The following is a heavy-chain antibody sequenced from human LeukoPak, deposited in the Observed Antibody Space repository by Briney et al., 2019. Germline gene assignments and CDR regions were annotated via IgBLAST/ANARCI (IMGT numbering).Heavy chain of an antibody. CDR1: GYTSIRYG. J-gene: IGHJ4*02. D-gene: IGHD5-24*01. CDR2: IIPIFGTA. V-gene: IGHV1-69*13. Sequence: GASVKVSCKASGYTSIRYGISWVRQAPGQGLEWMGGIIPIFGTANYAQKFQGRVTITADESTSTAYMELSSLRSEDTAVYYCARDKLDGYNYAYWGQGTLVTVSS. CDR3: ARDKLDGYNYAY.